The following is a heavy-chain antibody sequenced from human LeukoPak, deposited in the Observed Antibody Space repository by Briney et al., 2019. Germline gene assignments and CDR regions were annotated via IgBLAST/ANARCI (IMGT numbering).Heavy chain of an antibody. V-gene: IGHV3-74*01. D-gene: IGHD1-7*01. CDR1: GFTFSSYW. CDR2: INSDGSST. Sequence: GGSLRLSCAASGFTFSSYWMHWVRQAPGKGLVWVSRINSDGSSTSYADSVKGRFTISRDNAQNSLYLQMNSLRAEDTAVYYCTRELGTTNFLAFDIWGQGTMVTVSS. J-gene: IGHJ3*02. CDR3: TRELGTTNFLAFDI.